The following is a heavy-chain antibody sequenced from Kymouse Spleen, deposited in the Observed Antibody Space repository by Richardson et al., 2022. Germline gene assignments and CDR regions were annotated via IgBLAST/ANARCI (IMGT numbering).Heavy chain of an antibody. CDR3: AKDITLNLPFSGSYYYYYYGMDV. J-gene: IGHJ6*02. CDR1: GFTFDDYA. CDR2: ISWNSGSI. Sequence: EVQLVESGGGLVQPGRSLRLSCAASGFTFDDYAMHWVRQAPGKGLEWVSGISWNSGSIGYADSVKGRFTISRDNAKNSLYLQMNSLRAEDTALYYCAKDITLNLPFSGSYYYYYYGMDVWGQGTTVTVSS. V-gene: IGHV3-9*01. D-gene: IGHD1-26*01.